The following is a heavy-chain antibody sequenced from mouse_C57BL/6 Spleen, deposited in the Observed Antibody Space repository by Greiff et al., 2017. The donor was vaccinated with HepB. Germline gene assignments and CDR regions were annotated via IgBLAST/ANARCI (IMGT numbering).Heavy chain of an antibody. Sequence: QVQLQQPGAELVKPGASVKLSCKASGYTFTSYWMHWVKQRPGQGLEWIGMIHPNSGSTNYNEKFKSKATLTVDKSSSTAYMQLSSLTSEDSAVYYCARRWIYSNYSGFAYWGQGTLVTVSA. CDR1: GYTFTSYW. J-gene: IGHJ3*01. CDR2: IHPNSGST. V-gene: IGHV1-64*01. D-gene: IGHD2-5*01. CDR3: ARRWIYSNYSGFAY.